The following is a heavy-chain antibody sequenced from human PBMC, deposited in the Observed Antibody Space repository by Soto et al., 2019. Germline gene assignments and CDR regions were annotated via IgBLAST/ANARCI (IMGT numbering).Heavy chain of an antibody. V-gene: IGHV3-9*01. CDR3: VKDVGATLIATGWSAFDF. J-gene: IGHJ3*01. D-gene: IGHD1-26*01. CDR2: ISWIGGGI. CDR1: GFTFEDHA. Sequence: EVQLVESGGGLIQPGRSLRLSCVASGFTFEDHAVHWVRQPPGKGLEWVSGISWIGGGIGYADSVKGRFTISRDNAKNSVYLQMRSLRPEDTAMYYCVKDVGATLIATGWSAFDFWGQGTIVTVSS.